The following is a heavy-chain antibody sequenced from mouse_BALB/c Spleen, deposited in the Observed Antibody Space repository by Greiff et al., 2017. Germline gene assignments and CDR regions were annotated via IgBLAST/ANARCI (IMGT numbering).Heavy chain of an antibody. V-gene: IGHV1S137*01. D-gene: IGHD2-4*01. Sequence: QVHVKQSGAELVRPGVSVKISCKGSGYTFTDYAMHWVKQSHAKSLEWIGVISTYYGDASYNQKFKGKATMTVDKSSSTAYMELARLTSEDSAIYYCARSDYGDYWGQGTTLTVSS. CDR1: GYTFTDYA. CDR3: ARSDYGDY. CDR2: ISTYYGDA. J-gene: IGHJ2*01.